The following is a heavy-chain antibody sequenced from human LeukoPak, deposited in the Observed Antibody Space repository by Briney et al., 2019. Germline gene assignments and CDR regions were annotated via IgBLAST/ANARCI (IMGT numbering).Heavy chain of an antibody. V-gene: IGHV4-38-2*02. CDR2: IFHSGTT. Sequence: SETLSLTCTVSGYSISSGYYWGWIRQPPGKGLEWIGSIFHSGTTYYNPSLKSRVTISLDTSKNQFSLNLRSVTAADTAVYYCARGLTIFGVVSDYWGQGTLVTVSS. CDR1: GYSISSGYY. D-gene: IGHD3-3*01. CDR3: ARGLTIFGVVSDY. J-gene: IGHJ4*02.